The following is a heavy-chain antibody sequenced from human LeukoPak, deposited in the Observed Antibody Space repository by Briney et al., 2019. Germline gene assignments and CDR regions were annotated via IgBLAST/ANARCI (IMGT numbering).Heavy chain of an antibody. Sequence: ASVKVSCKASGYTFTSYAMHWVRQAPGQRLELMGWINAGNGNTKYSQKFQGRVTITRDTYASTAYMELSSLRSEETAVYYCARSWQKQWLVDAFDIWGQGTMVTVSS. CDR2: INAGNGNT. J-gene: IGHJ3*02. V-gene: IGHV1-3*01. CDR1: GYTFTSYA. CDR3: ARSWQKQWLVDAFDI. D-gene: IGHD6-19*01.